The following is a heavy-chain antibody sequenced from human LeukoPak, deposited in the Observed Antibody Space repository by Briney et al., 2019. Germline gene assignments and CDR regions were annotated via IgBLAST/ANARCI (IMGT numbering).Heavy chain of an antibody. V-gene: IGHV1-8*01. J-gene: IGHJ5*02. CDR1: GYTFTSYD. Sequence: ASVKVSCKASGYTFTSYDINWVRQATGQGLEWMGWMNPNSGNTGYAQKFQGRVTMTRNTSISTAYMELSSLRSEDTAVYYCARAVSMYKVYWFDPWGQGTLVTVSS. D-gene: IGHD1-14*01. CDR3: ARAVSMYKVYWFDP. CDR2: MNPNSGNT.